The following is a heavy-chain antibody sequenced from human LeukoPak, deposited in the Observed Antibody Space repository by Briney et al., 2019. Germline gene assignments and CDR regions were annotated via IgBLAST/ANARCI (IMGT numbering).Heavy chain of an antibody. V-gene: IGHV1-69*02. J-gene: IGHJ4*02. Sequence: SVKVSCKASGGTFSSYTISWVRQAPGQGLEWMGRIIPILGIANYAQKFQGRVTITADKSTSTAYMELSSLRSEDTAVYYCARALWSGSYENWGQGTLVTVSS. CDR2: IIPILGIA. D-gene: IGHD1-26*01. CDR3: ARALWSGSYEN. CDR1: GGTFSSYT.